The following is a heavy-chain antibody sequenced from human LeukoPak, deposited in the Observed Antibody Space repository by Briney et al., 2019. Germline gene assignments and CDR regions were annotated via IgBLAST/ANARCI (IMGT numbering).Heavy chain of an antibody. CDR3: ARSKSDFWSGYYDAFDV. CDR1: GGSISSYY. CDR2: IYTSGST. Sequence: SETLSLTCTVSGGSISSYYWSWIRQPAGKGLEWIGRIYTSGSTNYNPSLKSRVTISVDKSKNQFSLKLSSVTAADTAVYYCARSKSDFWSGYYDAFDVWGQGTMVTVSS. D-gene: IGHD3-3*01. J-gene: IGHJ3*01. V-gene: IGHV4-4*07.